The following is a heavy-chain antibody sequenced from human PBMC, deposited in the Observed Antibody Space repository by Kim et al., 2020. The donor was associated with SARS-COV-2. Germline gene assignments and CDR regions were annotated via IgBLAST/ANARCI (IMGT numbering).Heavy chain of an antibody. D-gene: IGHD6-19*01. Sequence: SETLSLTCTVSGGSISSGGYSWIWIRQHPGKGLEWIGYIYFSGSSHFNPSLKSRVTISVDTSKNQFSLPLSSVTAAETAVYYCARGSSSGRLYWFDPWGQGTLVTVSS. CDR3: ARGSSSGRLYWFDP. CDR1: GGSISSGGYS. J-gene: IGHJ5*02. V-gene: IGHV4-31*03. CDR2: IYFSGSS.